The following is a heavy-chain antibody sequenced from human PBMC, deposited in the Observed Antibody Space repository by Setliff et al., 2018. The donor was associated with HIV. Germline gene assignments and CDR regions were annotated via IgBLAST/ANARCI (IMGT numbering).Heavy chain of an antibody. CDR2: IYSDGRT. V-gene: IGHV3-53*01. CDR3: ARGRMGYSTSWYAGGNI. D-gene: IGHD6-13*01. J-gene: IGHJ3*02. Sequence: GGSLRLSCAASGFPVSDNYMTWVRQAPGKGLEWVSVIYSDGRTFYADSVKGRFTISRDDSKNTVHLQMHSLRVDDTAAYYCARGRMGYSTSWYAGGNIWGQGTMVTVSS. CDR1: GFPVSDNY.